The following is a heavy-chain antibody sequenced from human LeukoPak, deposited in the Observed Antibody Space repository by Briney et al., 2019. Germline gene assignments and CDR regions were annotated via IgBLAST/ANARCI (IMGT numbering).Heavy chain of an antibody. J-gene: IGHJ6*02. CDR2: ISAYNGNT. Sequence: ASVKVSCKASGYTFTSYGISWVRQARGQGLEWMGWISAYNGNTNYAQKLQGRVTMTTDTSTSTAYMELRSLRSDDTAVYYCARVRGQRYCSGGSCYPGYYYYYGMDVWGQGTTVTVSS. V-gene: IGHV1-18*01. CDR3: ARVRGQRYCSGGSCYPGYYYYYGMDV. D-gene: IGHD2-15*01. CDR1: GYTFTSYG.